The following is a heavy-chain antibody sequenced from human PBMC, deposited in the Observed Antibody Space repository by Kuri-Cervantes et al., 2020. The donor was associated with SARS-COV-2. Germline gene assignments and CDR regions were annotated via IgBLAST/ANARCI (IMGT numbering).Heavy chain of an antibody. CDR2: INHSGST. V-gene: IGHV4-34*01. CDR3: ARLGATKGSYYYGVDV. CDR1: GGSFSGYY. J-gene: IGHJ6*02. D-gene: IGHD1-26*01. Sequence: SETLSLTCAVYGGSFSGYYWSWIRQPPGKGLEWIGEINHSGSTNYNPSLKGRVTISVDTSKNQLSLRLSSVTAADTAVYYCARLGATKGSYYYGVDVWGQGTTVTVSS.